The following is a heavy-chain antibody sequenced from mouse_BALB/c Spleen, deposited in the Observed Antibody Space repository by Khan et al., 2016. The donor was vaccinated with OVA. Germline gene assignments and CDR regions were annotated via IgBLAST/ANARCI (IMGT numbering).Heavy chain of an antibody. Sequence: EVQLQESGPELVKPGASVKISCKASGYSFTGYFMNWVMQSHGKSLEWIGRINPHIGETLYNQKFKGKATLTVDESSSTVYMELRSLASKDSAIYYCARTDGSDFDYWGQGTTLTVSS. CDR2: INPHIGET. CDR1: GYSFTGYF. J-gene: IGHJ2*01. CDR3: ARTDGSDFDY. D-gene: IGHD1-1*01. V-gene: IGHV1-20*02.